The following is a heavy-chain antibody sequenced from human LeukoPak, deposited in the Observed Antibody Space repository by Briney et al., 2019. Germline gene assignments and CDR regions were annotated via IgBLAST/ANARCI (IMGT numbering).Heavy chain of an antibody. CDR2: INPNSGGT. J-gene: IGHJ4*02. Sequence: ASVKVSCKASGYTFTGYYMHWVRQAPGQGLEWMGWINPNSGGTNYAQKFQGRVTMTRDTSISTAYMELSSLRSEDTAVYYCARVKAGYYGSGSYYLDYWGQGTLVTVSS. CDR1: GYTFTGYY. CDR3: ARVKAGYYGSGSYYLDY. V-gene: IGHV1-2*02. D-gene: IGHD3-10*01.